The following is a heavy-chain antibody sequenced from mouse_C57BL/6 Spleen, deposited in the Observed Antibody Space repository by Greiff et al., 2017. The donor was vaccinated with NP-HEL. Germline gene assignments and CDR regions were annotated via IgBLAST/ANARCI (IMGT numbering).Heavy chain of an antibody. CDR2: ISSGSSTI. CDR3: AREEPYYYDY. Sequence: EVQRVESGGGLVKPGGSLKLSCAASGFTFSDYGMHWLRQAPEKGLEWVAYISSGSSTIYYADTVKGRYTLSRDNAKNTLFLQMTSLRSEDTAMYDCAREEPYYYDYWGQGTTLTVSS. D-gene: IGHD6-1*01. V-gene: IGHV5-17*01. CDR1: GFTFSDYG. J-gene: IGHJ2*01.